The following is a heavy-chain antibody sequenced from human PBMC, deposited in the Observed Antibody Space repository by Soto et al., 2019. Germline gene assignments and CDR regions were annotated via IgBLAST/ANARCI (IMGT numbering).Heavy chain of an antibody. D-gene: IGHD3-3*01. J-gene: IGHJ6*02. CDR2: MNPNSGNT. CDR3: ARVLSWASYYDFWSGYYNYYYYGMDA. CDR1: GYTFTSYD. Sequence: QVQLVQSGAEVKKPGASVKVSCKASGYTFTSYDINWVRQATVQGLEWMGWMNPNSGNTGYAQKFQGRVTMTRNTSISTAYMELSSLRSEDTAVYYCARVLSWASYYDFWSGYYNYYYYGMDAWGQGTTVTVSS. V-gene: IGHV1-8*01.